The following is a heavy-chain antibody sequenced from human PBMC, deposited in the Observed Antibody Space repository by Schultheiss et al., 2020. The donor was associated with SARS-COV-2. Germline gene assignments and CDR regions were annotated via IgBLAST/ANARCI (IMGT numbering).Heavy chain of an antibody. CDR2: IYSGGST. CDR3: AREGYSYEIDY. D-gene: IGHD5-18*01. Sequence: GGSLRLSCAASGFTFDDYAMHWVRQAPGKGLEWVSVIYSGGSTYYADSVKGRFTISRDNSKNTLYLQMNSLRAEDTAVYYCAREGYSYEIDYWGQGTLVTVSS. J-gene: IGHJ4*02. V-gene: IGHV3-NL1*01. CDR1: GFTFDDYA.